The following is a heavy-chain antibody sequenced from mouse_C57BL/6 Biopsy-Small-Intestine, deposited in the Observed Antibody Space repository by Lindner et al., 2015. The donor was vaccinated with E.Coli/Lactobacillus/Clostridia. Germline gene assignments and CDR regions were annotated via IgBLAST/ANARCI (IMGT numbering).Heavy chain of an antibody. D-gene: IGHD1-1*01. CDR3: ATSNGCTSTSCYGGFDY. CDR1: GYTCTACY. CDR2: INPNSGDT. V-gene: IGHV1-84*02. Sequence: SVKVSCKASGYTCTACYFHWVRQAPGQGLECMGWINPNSGDTKYAQKFQGRATMTRDTSISTVYMELSRLTSDDTAMYYCATSNGCTSTSCYGGFDYWGQGTLVTVSS. J-gene: IGHJ4*01.